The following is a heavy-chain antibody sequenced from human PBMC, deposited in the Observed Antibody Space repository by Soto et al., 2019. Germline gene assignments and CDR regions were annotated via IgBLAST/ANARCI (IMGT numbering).Heavy chain of an antibody. J-gene: IGHJ6*03. Sequence: PGGSLRLSCAASGFTLSNYAVNWVRQAPGKGLEWVSYISSDSRNIYYGDSVKGRFTISRDNARNTVYLQMNSLRVEDTAVYYCAIFNLVELSLYSDFYYMDVWGKGTTVTVSS. CDR1: GFTLSNYA. V-gene: IGHV3-48*01. CDR2: ISSDSRNI. D-gene: IGHD3-16*02. CDR3: AIFNLVELSLYSDFYYMDV.